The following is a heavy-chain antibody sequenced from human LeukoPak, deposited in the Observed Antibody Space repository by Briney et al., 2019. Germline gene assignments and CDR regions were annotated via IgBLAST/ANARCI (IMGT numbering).Heavy chain of an antibody. D-gene: IGHD2-21*01. CDR3: ARLVDEAYYYYYMDV. V-gene: IGHV4-39*07. CDR1: GGSISSSSYY. CDR2: IYYSGST. J-gene: IGHJ6*03. Sequence: SETLSLTCTVSGGSISSSSYYWGWIRQPPGEGLEWIGSIYYSGSTYYNPSLKSRVTISVDTSKNQFSLKLSSVTAADTAVYYCARLVDEAYYYYYMDVWGKGTTVTVSS.